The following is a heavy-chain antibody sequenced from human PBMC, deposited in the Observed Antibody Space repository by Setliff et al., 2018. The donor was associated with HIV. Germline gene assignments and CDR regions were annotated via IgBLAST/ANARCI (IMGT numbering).Heavy chain of an antibody. V-gene: IGHV4-59*01. CDR3: ARELLRSWDGSENSYKPYYFDY. Sequence: SETLSLTCTVSGVSISNYYWSWIRQPPGKGLEWIGYMYYSGNTNYNPSLKSRVTISVDTSKSQFSLKLNSVTAADTAVYYCARELLRSWDGSENSYKPYYFDYWGQGTLVTVSS. D-gene: IGHD3-10*01. CDR2: MYYSGNT. CDR1: GVSISNYY. J-gene: IGHJ4*02.